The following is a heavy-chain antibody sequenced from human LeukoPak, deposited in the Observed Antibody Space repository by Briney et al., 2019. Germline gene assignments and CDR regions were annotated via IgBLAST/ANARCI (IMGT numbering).Heavy chain of an antibody. CDR3: AVPKGGSSWYAQIDY. D-gene: IGHD6-13*01. V-gene: IGHV1-69*05. CDR1: EGTFSSYA. J-gene: IGHJ4*02. Sequence: SVKVSCKASEGTFSSYAISWVRQAPGQGLEWMGGIIPIFGTANYAQKFQGRVTITTDESTSTAYMELSSLRSEDTAVYYCAVPKGGSSWYAQIDYWGQGTLVTVSS. CDR2: IIPIFGTA.